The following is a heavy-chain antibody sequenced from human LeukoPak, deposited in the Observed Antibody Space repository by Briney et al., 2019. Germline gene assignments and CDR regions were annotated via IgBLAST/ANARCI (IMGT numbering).Heavy chain of an antibody. D-gene: IGHD4-11*01. Sequence: SSETLSLTCTVSGGSTSSSSYYWGWIRQPPGKGLEWIGSIYYSGSTYYNPSLKSRVTISVDTSKNQFSLKLSSVTAADTAVYYCARAPLAYSNGEYYFDYWGQGTLVTVSS. CDR3: ARAPLAYSNGEYYFDY. CDR1: GGSTSSSSYY. J-gene: IGHJ4*02. V-gene: IGHV4-39*07. CDR2: IYYSGST.